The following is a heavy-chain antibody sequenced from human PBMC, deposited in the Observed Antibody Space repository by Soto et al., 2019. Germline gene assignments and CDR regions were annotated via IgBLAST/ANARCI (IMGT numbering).Heavy chain of an antibody. CDR1: GGSISSSSYY. D-gene: IGHD2-15*01. V-gene: IGHV4-39*01. CDR2: IYYSGST. CDR3: ARTLPDIVVVVAAWRHPRTLKFDP. J-gene: IGHJ5*02. Sequence: QLQLQESGPGLVKPSETLSLTCTVSGGSISSSSYYWGWIRQPPGKGLEWIGSIYYSGSTYYNPSLKSRVTISVDTSKNQFSLKLSSVTAADTAVYYCARTLPDIVVVVAAWRHPRTLKFDPWGQGTLVTVSS.